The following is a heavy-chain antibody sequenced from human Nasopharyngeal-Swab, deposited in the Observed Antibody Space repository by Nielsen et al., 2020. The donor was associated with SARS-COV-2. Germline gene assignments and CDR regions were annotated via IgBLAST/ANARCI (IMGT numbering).Heavy chain of an antibody. Sequence: GESLKISCAASGFTFSSYAMHWVRQAPGKGLEWVAVISYDGSNKYHVDSVKGRFTISRDNSKNTLYLQMNSLRAEDTAVYYCAKDLRLDYWGQGTLVTVSS. CDR3: AKDLRLDY. CDR1: GFTFSSYA. D-gene: IGHD6-25*01. J-gene: IGHJ4*02. CDR2: ISYDGSNK. V-gene: IGHV3-30*04.